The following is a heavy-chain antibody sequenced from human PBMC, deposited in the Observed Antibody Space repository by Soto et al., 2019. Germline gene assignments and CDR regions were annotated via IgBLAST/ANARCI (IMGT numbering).Heavy chain of an antibody. CDR2: IYWNDDK. CDR3: AHSTRYCSSTSCYRRLYYYGMDV. D-gene: IGHD2-2*01. CDR1: GFSLSTSGVG. V-gene: IGHV2-5*01. Sequence: QITLKESGPTLVKPTQTLTLTCTFSGFSLSTSGVGVGWIRQPPGKALEWLALIYWNDDKRYSPSLKSRLTITKDTSKNQVVLIMTNMDPVDTATYSCAHSTRYCSSTSCYRRLYYYGMDVWGQGTTVTVSS. J-gene: IGHJ6*02.